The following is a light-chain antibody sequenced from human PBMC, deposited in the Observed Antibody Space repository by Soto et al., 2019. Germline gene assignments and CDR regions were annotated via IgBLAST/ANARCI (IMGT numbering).Light chain of an antibody. CDR3: HQCATSPLT. CDR2: HAS. V-gene: IGKV3-20*01. J-gene: IGKJ4*01. Sequence: EIMLTQSPGTLSLSPGERATLSCRASQSVGNNYLAWYQQKPGQAPRLLMYHASQRATGVPDRFSASGSGTDFTLTISGLKPEDFAVYFCHQCATSPLTFGGGTKVEIK. CDR1: QSVGNNY.